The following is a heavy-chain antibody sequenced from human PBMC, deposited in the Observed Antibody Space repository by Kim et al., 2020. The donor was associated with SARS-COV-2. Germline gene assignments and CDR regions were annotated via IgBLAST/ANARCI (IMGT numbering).Heavy chain of an antibody. CDR2: IYSGGST. D-gene: IGHD6-13*01. CDR3: TRVGRAAAGTLAPYYFDY. J-gene: IGHJ4*02. CDR1: GFTVSSNY. V-gene: IGHV3-53*01. Sequence: GGSLRLSCAASGFTVSSNYMSWVRQAPGKGLEWVSVIYSGGSTYYADSVKGRLHISRDNSKNTLYLQMNSLRAVDMAVYYCTRVGRAAAGTLAPYYFDYWGQGTLVTVSS.